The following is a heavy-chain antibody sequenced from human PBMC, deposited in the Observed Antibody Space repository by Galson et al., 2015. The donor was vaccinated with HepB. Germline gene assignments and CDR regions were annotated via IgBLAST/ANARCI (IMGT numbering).Heavy chain of an antibody. CDR2: ISYNGNNQ. Sequence: SLRLSCAASGFTFTNYAMHWVRQAPGKGLEWVALISYNGNNQYYGDSVKGRFTISRDDSKNTLYLQMNSLRAEDTAVYYCARDRTGVLGGFDPWGQGTLVTVSS. J-gene: IGHJ5*02. D-gene: IGHD3-3*02. CDR3: ARDRTGVLGGFDP. V-gene: IGHV3-30-3*01. CDR1: GFTFTNYA.